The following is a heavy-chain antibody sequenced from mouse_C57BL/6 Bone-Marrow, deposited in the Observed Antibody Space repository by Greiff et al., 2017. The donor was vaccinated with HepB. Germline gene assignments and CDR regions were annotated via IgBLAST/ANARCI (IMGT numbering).Heavy chain of an antibody. CDR1: GYTFTSYW. V-gene: IGHV1-69*01. CDR2: IDPSDSYT. J-gene: IGHJ2*01. CDR3: AREKYFYYFDY. Sequence: QVQLQQPGAELVMPGASVKLSCKASGYTFTSYWMHWVKQRPGQGLEWIGEIDPSDSYTNYNQKFKGKSTLTVDKSSSTAYMQLSSLTSEDSAVYDCAREKYFYYFDYWGQGTTLTVSS. D-gene: IGHD2-10*02.